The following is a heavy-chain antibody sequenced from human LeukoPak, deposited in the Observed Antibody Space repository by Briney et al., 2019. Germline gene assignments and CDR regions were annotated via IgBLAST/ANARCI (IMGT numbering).Heavy chain of an antibody. CDR2: ISGSGGST. CDR1: GFTFSSYA. Sequence: GGSLRLSCAASGFTFSSYAMSWVRQAPGKGLEWVSTISGSGGSTYYADSVKGRFTISRDNSKNTLYLQMNSLRAEDTAVYYCAKDLWSSTPRGMDVWGQGTTVTVSS. CDR3: AKDLWSSTPRGMDV. D-gene: IGHD6-13*01. V-gene: IGHV3-23*01. J-gene: IGHJ6*02.